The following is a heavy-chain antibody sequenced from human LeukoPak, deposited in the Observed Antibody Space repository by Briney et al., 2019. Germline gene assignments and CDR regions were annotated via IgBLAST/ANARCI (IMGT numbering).Heavy chain of an antibody. V-gene: IGHV1-2*02. D-gene: IGHD4-23*01. J-gene: IGHJ4*02. CDR1: GYTFPGHH. CDR2: INPKNGGT. CDR3: ARDGYGGNSFDY. Sequence: ASVNVSCKASGYTFPGHHIHWVRQAPGQGLEWMGWINPKNGGTNYAQKFQGRVTMTRDTSINTAFMELSRLNSDDTAVYFCARDGYGGNSFDYWGQGTLVTVSS.